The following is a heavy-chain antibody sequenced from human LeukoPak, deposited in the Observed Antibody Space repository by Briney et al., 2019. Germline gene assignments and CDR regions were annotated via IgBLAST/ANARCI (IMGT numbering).Heavy chain of an antibody. V-gene: IGHV4-30-2*01. CDR3: ARDRGYSYGNAFDI. CDR1: GGSISSGGYS. J-gene: IGHJ3*02. D-gene: IGHD5-18*01. Sequence: PSQTLSLTCAVSGGSISSGGYSWSWIRQPPGKGLEGIGYIYHSGSTYYHPSLKSRVTISVDRSKNQFSLKLSSVTAADTAVYYCARDRGYSYGNAFDIWGQGTMVTVSS. CDR2: IYHSGST.